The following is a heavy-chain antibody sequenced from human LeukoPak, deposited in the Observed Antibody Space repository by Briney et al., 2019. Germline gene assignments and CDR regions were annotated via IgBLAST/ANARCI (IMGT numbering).Heavy chain of an antibody. J-gene: IGHJ4*02. CDR2: IYSGGST. D-gene: IGHD3-22*01. CDR3: ARGGTTTVATFDY. V-gene: IGHV3-66*02. CDR1: VFTVSSNY. Sequence: GGSLRLSCAASVFTVSSNYMCWVRQAPGKGLGWVSVIYSGGSTYYADSVKGRFTISRDNSKNTLYLQMNSLRAEDTAVYYCARGGTTTVATFDYWGQGTLVTVSS.